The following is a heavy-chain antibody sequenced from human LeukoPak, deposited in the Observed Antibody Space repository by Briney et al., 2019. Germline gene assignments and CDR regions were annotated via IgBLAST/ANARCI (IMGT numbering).Heavy chain of an antibody. Sequence: SETLSLTCTVSGGSISGYYWNWIRQPPGKGLEWIGYIYYSGSTNYNPSLESRVTISVDTSKNQFSLKLSSVTAADTAVYYCARDRSSGWYGANDHWGQGTLVTVSS. CDR2: IYYSGST. J-gene: IGHJ5*02. CDR1: GGSISGYY. V-gene: IGHV4-59*01. D-gene: IGHD6-19*01. CDR3: ARDRSSGWYGANDH.